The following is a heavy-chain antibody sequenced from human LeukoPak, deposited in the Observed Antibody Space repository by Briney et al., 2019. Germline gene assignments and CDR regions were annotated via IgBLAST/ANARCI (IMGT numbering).Heavy chain of an antibody. D-gene: IGHD3-22*01. CDR1: EDSISFYS. V-gene: IGHV4-59*08. Sequence: SETLSLTCTVSEDSISFYSWSWIRQPPGKGLEWNGYIYKSGSTNYTPSLRSRVTITIDTSKNQCSLELTSVTAAVTAVYYCARHHLASDYDVSGYYDLWGQGTLVTVSS. J-gene: IGHJ4*02. CDR3: ARHHLASDYDVSGYYDL. CDR2: IYKSGST.